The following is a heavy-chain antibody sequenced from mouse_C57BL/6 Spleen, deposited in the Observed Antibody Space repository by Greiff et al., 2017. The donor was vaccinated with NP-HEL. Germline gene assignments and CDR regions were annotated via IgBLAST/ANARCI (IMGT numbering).Heavy chain of an antibody. J-gene: IGHJ1*03. V-gene: IGHV2-3*01. CDR3: AKPYYGLYFDV. Sequence: VKLVESGPGLVAPSQSLSITCTVSGFSLTSYGVSWVRQPPGKGLEWLGVIWGDGSTNYPSAPFSSLSISQDNSKSQVFLKLNSLQTDDTATYYCAKPYYGLYFDVWGTGTTVTVSS. CDR2: IWGDGST. CDR1: GFSLTSYG. D-gene: IGHD1-1*02.